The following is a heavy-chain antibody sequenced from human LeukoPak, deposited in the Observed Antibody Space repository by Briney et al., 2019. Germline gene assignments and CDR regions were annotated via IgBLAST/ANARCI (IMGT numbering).Heavy chain of an antibody. Sequence: SGGSLRLSCAASGFTFSDYYMTWIRQAPGKGLEWVSYITTGSSYTNYADSVKGRFTISRDNSENTLYLQMNSLRAEDTAVYYCARNDYSHYWGQGTLVTVSS. CDR2: ITTGSSYT. V-gene: IGHV3-11*06. D-gene: IGHD2-15*01. CDR3: ARNDYSHY. J-gene: IGHJ4*02. CDR1: GFTFSDYY.